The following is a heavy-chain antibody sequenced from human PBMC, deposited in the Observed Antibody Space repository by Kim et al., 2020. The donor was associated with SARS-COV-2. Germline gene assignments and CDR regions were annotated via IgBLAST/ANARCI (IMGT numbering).Heavy chain of an antibody. V-gene: IGHV3-53*04. CDR3: ARDRGNDILDY. CDR2: IYSGGST. CDR1: GFTVSSNY. Sequence: GGSLRLSCAASGFTVSSNYMSWVRQAPGKGLEWVSVIYSGGSTYYADSVKGRFTISRHNSKNTLYLQVNSLRAEDTAGYYCARDRGNDILDYWGQGTMVTVSS. J-gene: IGHJ4*02. D-gene: IGHD3-9*01.